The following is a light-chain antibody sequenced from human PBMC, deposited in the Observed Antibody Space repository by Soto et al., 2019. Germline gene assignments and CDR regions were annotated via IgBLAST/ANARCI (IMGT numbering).Light chain of an antibody. CDR2: DAA. V-gene: IGKV3-11*01. Sequence: DIVLTQSPATLSLSPGDKATLSCRASQSVGTSLAWYKQQPGQAPGLLIHDAAYRASGIPERFSGSGSGTAFSLSISSLEPDDFAVYYCQHRSSWPRSFGRGTKVEV. CDR3: QHRSSWPRS. CDR1: QSVGTS. J-gene: IGKJ1*01.